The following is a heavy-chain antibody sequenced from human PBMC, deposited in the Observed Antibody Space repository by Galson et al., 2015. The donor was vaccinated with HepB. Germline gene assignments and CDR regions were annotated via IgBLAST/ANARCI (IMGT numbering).Heavy chain of an antibody. J-gene: IGHJ4*02. V-gene: IGHV3-48*03. CDR1: GFTFTNHG. Sequence: SLRLSCAASGFTFTNHGMSWVRQAPGPGLEWVSYISSSNTIIKYADSVKGRFTISRDNAKNSLNLQMNSLRAEDTAIYYCARDGGWRDDYWGQGTLVAVSS. CDR2: ISSSNTII. D-gene: IGHD2-15*01. CDR3: ARDGGWRDDY.